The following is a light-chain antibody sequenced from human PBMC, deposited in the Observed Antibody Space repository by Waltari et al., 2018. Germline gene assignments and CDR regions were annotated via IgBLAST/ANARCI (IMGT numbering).Light chain of an antibody. V-gene: IGLV1-40*01. J-gene: IGLJ2*01. CDR3: QSYVSTHVI. Sequence: QSVLTQPASMSGAPGQRVTISCTGSSSNIRAAPDVHWYQCLPGAAPRLLIYSNSHRPSGVPGRFSGSRSGSSASLVITGLQTEDEATYYCQSYVSTHVIFGGGTLLTVL. CDR1: SSNIRAAPD. CDR2: SNS.